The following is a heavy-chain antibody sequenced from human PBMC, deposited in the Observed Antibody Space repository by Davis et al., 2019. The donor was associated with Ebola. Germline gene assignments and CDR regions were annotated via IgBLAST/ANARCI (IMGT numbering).Heavy chain of an antibody. CDR1: GGSISSSSYY. CDR2: IYYSGST. CDR3: ASFDFWNGFDY. D-gene: IGHD3-3*01. Sequence: MPSETLSLTCTVSGGSISSSSYYWGWIRQPPGKGLEWIGSIYYSGSTYYNPPLKSRVTISVDTSKNQFSLKLSSLSAADTAVYYCASFDFWNGFDYWGQGIRVTVSS. V-gene: IGHV4-39*01. J-gene: IGHJ4*02.